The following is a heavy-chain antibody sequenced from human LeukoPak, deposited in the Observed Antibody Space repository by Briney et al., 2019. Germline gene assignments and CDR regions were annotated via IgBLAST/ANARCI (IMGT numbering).Heavy chain of an antibody. CDR1: TFIFTSYA. V-gene: IGHV3-23*01. J-gene: IGHJ4*02. CDR3: AKGFGSGWSGSPFSYF. CDR2: ISGSGGST. Sequence: GGSLSLSCTASTFIFTSYAMSWVRQAPGKGLEWVSAISGSGGSTYHADSVKGRFTISRDNSRNTVYLQMSSLRVEDTAVYYCAKGFGSGWSGSPFSYFWGQGTLVTVSS. D-gene: IGHD6-19*01.